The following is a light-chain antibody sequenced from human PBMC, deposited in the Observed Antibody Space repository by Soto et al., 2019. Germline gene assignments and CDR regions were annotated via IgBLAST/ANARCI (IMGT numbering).Light chain of an antibody. V-gene: IGLV2-14*01. Sequence: SSLPQPSSFSRSPGQSIRLSCTGTFSDVGGYDYVSWYQQHPDKAPKLMIYEVTKRPSGVSNRFSGSKSGNTASLTISGLQPEDEDDYYCSSHKRGSTRVFGSGTKVTGL. CDR2: EVT. CDR1: FSDVGGYDY. CDR3: SSHKRGSTRV. J-gene: IGLJ1*01.